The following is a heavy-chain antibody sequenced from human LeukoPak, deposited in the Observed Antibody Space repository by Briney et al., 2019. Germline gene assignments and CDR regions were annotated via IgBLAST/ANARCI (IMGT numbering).Heavy chain of an antibody. V-gene: IGHV1-18*04. CDR2: ISAYNGNT. Sequence: GASVKVSCKASGYTFNYYYTHWVRQAPGQGLEWMGWISAYNGNTNYAQKLQGRVTMTTDTSTSTAYMELRSLRSDDTAVYYCARGSIGPVGLWFGELPYYYYGMDVWGQGTTVTVSS. CDR3: ARGSIGPVGLWFGELPYYYYGMDV. CDR1: GYTFNYYY. J-gene: IGHJ6*02. D-gene: IGHD3-10*01.